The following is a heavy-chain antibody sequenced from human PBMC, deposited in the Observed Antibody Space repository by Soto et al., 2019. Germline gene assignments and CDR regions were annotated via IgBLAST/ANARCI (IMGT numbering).Heavy chain of an antibody. CDR3: ARDPQQRLADSCYYGMDV. CDR2: ISGLSSYI. CDR1: GFTFSRYG. Sequence: EVQLVESGGGLVKPGGSLRLSCAASGFTFSRYGMNWVRQAPGKGLELVSSISGLSSYIYYADSMKGRFTVSRDNAKNSLVVQMNSLRAEDTAVYYCARDPQQRLADSCYYGMDVWGQGTTVIVSS. J-gene: IGHJ6*02. V-gene: IGHV3-21*02. D-gene: IGHD6-25*01.